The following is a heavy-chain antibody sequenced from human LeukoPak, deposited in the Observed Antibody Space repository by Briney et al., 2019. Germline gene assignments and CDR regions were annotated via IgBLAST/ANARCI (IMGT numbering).Heavy chain of an antibody. D-gene: IGHD2-15*01. Sequence: GGSLRLSCTVSGFAFSTYRMSWVRQAPGKGLEWISSISGSTTYIDHADSVKGRFTITTDNAPNSLYLQMSSLRADDTAVYYCARHERRSNLFDPWGEGILVTVS. J-gene: IGHJ5*02. CDR2: ISGSTTYI. CDR1: GFAFSTYR. CDR3: ARHERRSNLFDP. V-gene: IGHV3-21*04.